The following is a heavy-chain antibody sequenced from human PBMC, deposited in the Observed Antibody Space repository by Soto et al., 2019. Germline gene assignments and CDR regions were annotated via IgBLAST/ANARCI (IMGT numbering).Heavy chain of an antibody. CDR3: VRTLKEYYDILTGYLPEYYYYYMDV. D-gene: IGHD3-9*01. V-gene: IGHV4-59*08. J-gene: IGHJ6*03. CDR2: IYYSGST. Sequence: SETLSLTCTVSGGSISSYYWSWIRQPPGKGLEWIGYIYYSGSTNYNPSLKSRVTISVDTSKNQFSLKLSSVTAADTAVYYCVRTLKEYYDILTGYLPEYYYYYMDVWGKGTTVTVSS. CDR1: GGSISSYY.